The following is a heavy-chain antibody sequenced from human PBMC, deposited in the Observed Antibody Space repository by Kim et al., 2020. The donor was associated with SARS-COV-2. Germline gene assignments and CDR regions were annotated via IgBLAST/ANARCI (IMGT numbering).Heavy chain of an antibody. V-gene: IGHV3-23*01. D-gene: IGHD3-10*01. CDR3: AKDCGMVRGPVDY. J-gene: IGHJ4*02. Sequence: YADTVDGRFTMARENSKNTRYLKMSSLRGEDTAVYYCAKDCGMVRGPVDYWGQGTLVTVSS.